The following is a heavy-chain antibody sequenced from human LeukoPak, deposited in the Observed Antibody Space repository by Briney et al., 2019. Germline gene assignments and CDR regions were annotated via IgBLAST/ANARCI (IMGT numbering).Heavy chain of an antibody. Sequence: ASVKVSCKASGYTFTGYYMHWVRQAPGQGLEWMGWINPNSGGTSYSQKFQGRVTMTRDTSISTAYMELSRLRSDDTAVYYCALGYDFWSGYHYWGQGTLVTVSS. CDR3: ALGYDFWSGYHY. D-gene: IGHD3-3*01. CDR1: GYTFTGYY. J-gene: IGHJ4*02. CDR2: INPNSGGT. V-gene: IGHV1-2*02.